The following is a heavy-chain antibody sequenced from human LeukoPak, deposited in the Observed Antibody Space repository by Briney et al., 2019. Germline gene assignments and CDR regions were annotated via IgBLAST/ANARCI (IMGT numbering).Heavy chain of an antibody. CDR2: INPNSGGT. CDR3: ARVSRDGYNFDY. CDR1: GYTFTGYY. V-gene: IGHV1-2*02. Sequence: ASVKVSCKASGYTFTGYYMHWVRQAPGQGLEGMGWINPNSGGTNYAQKFQGRVTMTRDTSISTAYMELSRLRSDDTAVYYCARVSRDGYNFDYWGQGTLVTVSS. D-gene: IGHD5-24*01. J-gene: IGHJ4*02.